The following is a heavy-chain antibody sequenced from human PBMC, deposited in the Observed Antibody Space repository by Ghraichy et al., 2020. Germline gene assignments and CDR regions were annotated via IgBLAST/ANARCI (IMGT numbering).Heavy chain of an antibody. J-gene: IGHJ4*02. CDR2: ISWNSGSI. D-gene: IGHD1-26*01. Sequence: GGSLRLSCAASGFTFDDYAMHWVRQAPGKGLEWVSGISWNSGSIGYADSVKGRFTISRDNAKNSLYLQMNSLRAEDTALYYCAKDVGRYSGSYMVLDFDYWGQGTLVTVSS. CDR3: AKDVGRYSGSYMVLDFDY. V-gene: IGHV3-9*01. CDR1: GFTFDDYA.